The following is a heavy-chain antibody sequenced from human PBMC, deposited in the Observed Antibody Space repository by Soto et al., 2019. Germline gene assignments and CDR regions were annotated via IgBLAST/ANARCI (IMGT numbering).Heavy chain of an antibody. CDR1: GYTFTSYA. V-gene: IGHV1-3*01. D-gene: IGHD3-9*01. J-gene: IGHJ4*02. Sequence: ASVKVSFKASGYTFTSYAMHWVRQAPGQRLEWMGWINAGNGNTKYSQKFQGRVTITRDTSASTAYMELSSLRSEDTAVYYCARASSDNYDILTGYYKRGYYFDYWGQGTLVTVSS. CDR2: INAGNGNT. CDR3: ARASSDNYDILTGYYKRGYYFDY.